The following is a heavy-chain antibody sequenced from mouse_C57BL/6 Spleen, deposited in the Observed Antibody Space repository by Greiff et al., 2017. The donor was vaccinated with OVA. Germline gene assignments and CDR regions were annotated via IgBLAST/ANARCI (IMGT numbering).Heavy chain of an antibody. Sequence: EVQLVESGPGLVKPSQSLSLTCSVTGYSITSGYYWNWIRQFPGNKLEWMGYISYDGSNNYNPSLKNRISITRDTSKNQFFLKLNSVTTEDTATYYCARDHHYWGQGTSVTVSS. V-gene: IGHV3-6*01. CDR1: GYSITSGYY. J-gene: IGHJ4*01. CDR2: ISYDGSN. CDR3: ARDHHY.